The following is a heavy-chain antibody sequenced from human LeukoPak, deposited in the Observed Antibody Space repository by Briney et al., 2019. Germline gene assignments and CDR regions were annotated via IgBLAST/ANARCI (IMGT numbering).Heavy chain of an antibody. D-gene: IGHD5-18*01. Sequence: GGSLRLSCAGSGFTFSSYSMNWVRQAPGKGLEWVSSISSSSSYIYYADSVKGRFTISRDNAKNSLYLQMNSLRAEDTAVYYCARARIQLWLPDYWGQGTLVTVSS. J-gene: IGHJ4*02. V-gene: IGHV3-21*01. CDR1: GFTFSSYS. CDR3: ARARIQLWLPDY. CDR2: ISSSSSYI.